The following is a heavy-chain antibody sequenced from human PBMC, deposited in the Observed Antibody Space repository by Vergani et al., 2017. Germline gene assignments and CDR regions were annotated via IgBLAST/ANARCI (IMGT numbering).Heavy chain of an antibody. D-gene: IGHD6-13*01. Sequence: QVQLQESGPGLVKPSQTLSLSCTVSGGSVRTSIGYYWTWIRQPAGKTLEWIWEILSSGTTNYNPSFKNRVTMSVDTSKNQFSLKLNSVTAADTAVYYCARGSRAEGGSGPDKWGQGTLVTVSS. CDR2: ILSSGTT. J-gene: IGHJ4*02. CDR3: ARGSRAEGGSGPDK. CDR1: GGSVRTSIGYY. V-gene: IGHV4-61*02.